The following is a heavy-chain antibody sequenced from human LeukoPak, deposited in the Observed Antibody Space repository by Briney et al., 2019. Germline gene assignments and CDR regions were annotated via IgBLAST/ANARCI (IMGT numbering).Heavy chain of an antibody. CDR3: ARHYYGSGSSPMDV. J-gene: IGHJ6*02. CDR1: GGSISSYY. D-gene: IGHD3-10*01. Sequence: SETLSLTCTVSGGSISSYYWSWIRHPPGKGLEWIGYIYDSGSTNYNPSLKSRVTISLDTSKKQFSLKLTSVTATDTAVFYCARHYYGSGSSPMDVWGQGTTVTVSS. V-gene: IGHV4-59*08. CDR2: IYDSGST.